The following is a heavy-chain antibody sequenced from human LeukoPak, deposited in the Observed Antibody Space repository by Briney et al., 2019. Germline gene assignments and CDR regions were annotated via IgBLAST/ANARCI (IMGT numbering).Heavy chain of an antibody. Sequence: PGGSLRLSCAASGFTFDDYGMSWVRQAPGKGLEWVSGINWNGGSTYYADSVKGRFTISRDNSKNTLYLQMNSLRAEDTAVYYCARGGPAAGRFDYWGQGTLVTVSS. CDR2: INWNGGST. D-gene: IGHD6-13*01. J-gene: IGHJ4*02. CDR3: ARGGPAAGRFDY. CDR1: GFTFDDYG. V-gene: IGHV3-20*04.